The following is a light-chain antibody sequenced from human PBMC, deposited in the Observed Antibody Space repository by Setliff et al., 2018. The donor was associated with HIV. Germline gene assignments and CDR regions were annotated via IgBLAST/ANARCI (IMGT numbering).Light chain of an antibody. CDR2: EVS. J-gene: IGLJ2*01. CDR1: SSDVGGYNY. CDR3: ATSDDSLSAVV. V-gene: IGLV2-8*01. Sequence: QSALTQPPSASGSPGQSVTISCTGTSSDVGGYNYVSWYQQHPGKAPKLMIYEVSKRPSGVPDRFSGSKSGNTASLTVSGLQAEDEADYYCATSDDSLSAVVFGGGTKVTVL.